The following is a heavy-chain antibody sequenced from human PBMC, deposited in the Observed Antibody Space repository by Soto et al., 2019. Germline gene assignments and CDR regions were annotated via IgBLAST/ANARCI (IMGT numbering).Heavy chain of an antibody. CDR2: ISGSGGST. D-gene: IGHD3-3*01. CDR3: AKVGGRITTLSASYYFDY. V-gene: IGHV3-23*01. J-gene: IGHJ4*02. CDR1: GFTFSSYA. Sequence: GGSLRLSCAASGFTFSSYAMSWVRQAPGKGLEWVSAISGSGGSTYYADSVKGRFTISRDNSKNTLYLQMNSLRAEDTAVYYCAKVGGRITTLSASYYFDYWGQGTLVTVSS.